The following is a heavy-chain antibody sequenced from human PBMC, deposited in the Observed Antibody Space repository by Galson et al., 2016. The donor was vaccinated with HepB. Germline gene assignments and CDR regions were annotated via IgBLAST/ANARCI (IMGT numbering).Heavy chain of an antibody. Sequence: SETLSLTCTVSGGSVNSGSYFWTWIRQPPGKGLVWIGYIYNSGSTDYNPSLKSRVTISVDTSKNQFSLTLSSVAAADTAVYYCAAGGYDYIIYYHGMDVWGQGTTVTVTS. CDR1: GGSVNSGSYF. J-gene: IGHJ6*02. CDR3: AAGGYDYIIYYHGMDV. CDR2: IYNSGST. V-gene: IGHV4-61*01. D-gene: IGHD5-12*01.